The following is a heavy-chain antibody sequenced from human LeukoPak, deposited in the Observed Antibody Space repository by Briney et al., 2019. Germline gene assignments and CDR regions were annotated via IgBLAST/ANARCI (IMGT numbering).Heavy chain of an antibody. J-gene: IGHJ4*02. CDR3: ARALGYSYGYAVDY. CDR2: ISSSNGTI. Sequence: GGSLRLSCAASGFIFSNYNMNWVRQTPGKGLEWLSYISSSNGTIYYADSVKGRFTISGDNAKNSLYLQMNSLRAEDTAVYYCARALGYSYGYAVDYWGQGTLVTVSS. CDR1: GFIFSNYN. D-gene: IGHD5-18*01. V-gene: IGHV3-48*01.